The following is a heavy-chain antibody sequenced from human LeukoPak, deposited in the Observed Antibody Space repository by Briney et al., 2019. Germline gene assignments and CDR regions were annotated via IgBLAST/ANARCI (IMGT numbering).Heavy chain of an antibody. Sequence: ASVKVSCKASGGTFSSYAISWVRQAPGQGLEWMGGIIPIFGTANYAQKFQGRVTITADESTSTAYMELSSLRSEDTAVYYCARVGSGYDFRPPDFWGQGTLVTVSS. CDR3: ARVGSGYDFRPPDF. CDR2: IIPIFGTA. D-gene: IGHD3-3*01. J-gene: IGHJ4*02. CDR1: GGTFSSYA. V-gene: IGHV1-69*13.